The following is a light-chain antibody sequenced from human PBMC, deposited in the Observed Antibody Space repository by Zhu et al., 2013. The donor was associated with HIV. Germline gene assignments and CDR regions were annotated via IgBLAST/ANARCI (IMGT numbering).Light chain of an antibody. Sequence: EIVLTQSPRTLSLSPGERASLSCRASQSIRTTYLAWYQQKGGQAPRLLIYGASNRATGVPDRFSGSGSGTDFTLTISSLQPEDFATYYCQQFNSYPQTFGPGTKVDIK. CDR1: QSIRTTY. V-gene: IGKV3-20*01. J-gene: IGKJ3*01. CDR3: QQFNSYPQT. CDR2: GAS.